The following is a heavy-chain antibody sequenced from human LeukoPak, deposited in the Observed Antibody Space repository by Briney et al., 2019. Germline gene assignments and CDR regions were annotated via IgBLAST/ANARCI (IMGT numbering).Heavy chain of an antibody. CDR1: GFTFSSYS. V-gene: IGHV3-30*02. J-gene: IGHJ4*02. CDR2: IRYDESNK. D-gene: IGHD4-23*01. Sequence: GGSLRLSCAASGFTFSSYSMNWVRQAPGKGLEWVAFIRYDESNKYYADSVKGRFTISRDNSKNTLYLQMNSLRAEDTAVYYCARDDNGGNFDYWGQGTLVTVSS. CDR3: ARDDNGGNFDY.